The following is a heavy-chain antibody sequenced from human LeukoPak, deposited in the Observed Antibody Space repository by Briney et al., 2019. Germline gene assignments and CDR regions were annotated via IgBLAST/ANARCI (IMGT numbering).Heavy chain of an antibody. CDR3: ARAAGRSGLRPPRNWFDP. CDR1: GYTFTSYD. V-gene: IGHV1-8*01. Sequence: ASVKVSCKASGYTFTSYDINWVRQATGQGLEWMGWMNPNSGNTGYAQKFQGRVTMTRNTSISTAYTELSSLRSEDTAVYYCARAAGRSGLRPPRNWFDPWGQGTLVTVSS. J-gene: IGHJ5*02. CDR2: MNPNSGNT. D-gene: IGHD5-12*01.